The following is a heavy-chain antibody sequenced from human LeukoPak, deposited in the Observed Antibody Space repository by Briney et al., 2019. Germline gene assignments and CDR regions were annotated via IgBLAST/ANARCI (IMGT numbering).Heavy chain of an antibody. CDR2: IKQDGSEK. J-gene: IGHJ4*02. CDR1: GFTFTNYA. CDR3: AKLSRDIAAAGYY. D-gene: IGHD6-13*01. Sequence: PGGSLRLSCAASGFTFTNYAMTWVRQAPGKGLEWVANIKQDGSEKYYVDSVKGRFTISRDNAKNSLYLQMNSLRAEDTAVYYCAKLSRDIAAAGYYWGQGTLVTVSS. V-gene: IGHV3-7*01.